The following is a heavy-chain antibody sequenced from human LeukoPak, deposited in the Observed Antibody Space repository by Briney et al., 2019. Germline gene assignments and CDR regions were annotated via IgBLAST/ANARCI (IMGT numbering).Heavy chain of an antibody. CDR3: ARAGLSVAGTDY. CDR2: INPSGGST. V-gene: IGHV1-46*01. Sequence: ASVKVSCKASGYTFTSYYMHWVRQAPGQGLEWMGIINPSGGSTSYAQKFQGRVTMTTDTSTSTAYMELRSLRSDDTAVYYCARAGLSVAGTDYWGQGTLVTVSS. J-gene: IGHJ4*02. D-gene: IGHD6-19*01. CDR1: GYTFTSYY.